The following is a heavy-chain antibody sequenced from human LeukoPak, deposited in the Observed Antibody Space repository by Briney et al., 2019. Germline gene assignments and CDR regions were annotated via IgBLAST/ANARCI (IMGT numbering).Heavy chain of an antibody. J-gene: IGHJ4*02. D-gene: IGHD6-13*01. V-gene: IGHV1-18*01. CDR3: ARLASRSWYGMD. CDR2: ISAYNGNT. CDR1: VYTFTSYG. Sequence: ASVKVSCKASVYTFTSYGISWVRQAPGQGLEWMGWISAYNGNTNYAQKLQGRVTMTTDTSTSTAYMELRGLRYDCTAVSYCARLASRSWYGMDWGQGTLVTVSS.